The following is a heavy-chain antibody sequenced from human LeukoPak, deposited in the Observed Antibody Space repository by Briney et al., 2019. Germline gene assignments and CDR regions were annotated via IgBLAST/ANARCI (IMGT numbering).Heavy chain of an antibody. CDR2: IYSSGST. CDR3: ATDLGPYGGNLFDH. Sequence: SQSLSLTCTVSGGSITSGSYYWSWIRQPPGKGLEWIGRIYSSGSTNSNPLFKSRITISADTSKNQFFLNLTSVTAADTAVYYCATDLGPYGGNLFDHWGQGTLVTVSS. D-gene: IGHD4-23*01. V-gene: IGHV4-61*02. CDR1: GGSITSGSYY. J-gene: IGHJ4*02.